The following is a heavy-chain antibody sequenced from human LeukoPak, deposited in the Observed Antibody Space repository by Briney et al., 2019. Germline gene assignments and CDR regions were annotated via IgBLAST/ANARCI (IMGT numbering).Heavy chain of an antibody. CDR2: IWYDGSNK. CDR1: GFTFSSYG. J-gene: IGHJ4*02. D-gene: IGHD2-15*01. V-gene: IGHV3-33*01. CDR3: ARDQVVPSY. Sequence: GGSLSLSWAAPGFTFSSYGMTGVRQAPGKGLEWVAVIWYDGSNKYYGDSVKGRFTISRDNSKNTLYLQMNSLRAEDTAVYYCARDQVVPSYWGQGTLVTVSS.